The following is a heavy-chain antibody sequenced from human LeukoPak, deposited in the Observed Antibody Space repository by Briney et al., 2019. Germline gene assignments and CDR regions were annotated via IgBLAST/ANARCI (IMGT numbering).Heavy chain of an antibody. CDR3: ARDRTLDCSSTSCYMWSLGY. CDR2: ISSSSSYI. D-gene: IGHD2-2*02. V-gene: IGHV3-21*01. J-gene: IGHJ4*02. CDR1: GFTFSSYS. Sequence: GGSLRLSCAASGFTFSSYSMNWVRQAPGKGLEWVSSISSSSSYIYYAGSVKGRFTISRDNAKNSLYLQMNSLRAEDTAVYYCARDRTLDCSSTSCYMWSLGYWGQGTLITVSS.